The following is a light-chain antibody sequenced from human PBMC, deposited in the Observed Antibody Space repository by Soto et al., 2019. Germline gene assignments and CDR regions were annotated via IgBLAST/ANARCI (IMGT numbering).Light chain of an antibody. CDR2: DVS. CDR3: TSYTSSGTYV. CDR1: SSDVGGYNY. J-gene: IGLJ1*01. V-gene: IGLV2-14*01. Sequence: QSALTQPASVSGSPGQSITISCTGTSSDVGGYNYVSWHQQHPGKAPKLTIYDVSSRPSGVSNRFSASESGNTASLTISGLQAEDEADYYCTSYTSSGTYVFGIGTKLTVL.